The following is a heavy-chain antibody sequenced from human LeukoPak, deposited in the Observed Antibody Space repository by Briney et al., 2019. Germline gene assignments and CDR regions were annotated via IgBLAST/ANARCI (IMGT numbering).Heavy chain of an antibody. Sequence: PSETLSLTCTVSGGSISSGGYYWSWIRQHPGKGLEWIGYIYYSESSYYNPSLKSRVTISVDTSKNQFSLKLSSVTAADTAVYYCARRYCSGGSCYSDNWFDPWGQGTLVTVSS. D-gene: IGHD2-15*01. CDR3: ARRYCSGGSCYSDNWFDP. CDR1: GGSISSGGYY. CDR2: IYYSESS. V-gene: IGHV4-31*03. J-gene: IGHJ5*02.